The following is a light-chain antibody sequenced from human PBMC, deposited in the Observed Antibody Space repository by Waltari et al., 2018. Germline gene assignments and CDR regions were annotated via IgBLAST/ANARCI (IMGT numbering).Light chain of an antibody. J-gene: IGLJ3*02. CDR1: SGSVSASFY. CDR2: STN. V-gene: IGLV8-61*01. Sequence: QTVVTQEPSVSVSPGGTVTLTCALSSGSVSASFYPSWYQQTPGQAPRTLIYSTNTRLFGVPNRFSGSILGNKAALTIAGAQADDEADYYCVLYMDSGVWVFGGRTKLTVL. CDR3: VLYMDSGVWV.